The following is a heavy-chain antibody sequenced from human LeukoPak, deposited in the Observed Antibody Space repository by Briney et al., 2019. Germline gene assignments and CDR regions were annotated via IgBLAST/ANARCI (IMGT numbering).Heavy chain of an antibody. V-gene: IGHV3-74*01. CDR3: ARAPGGSDYDLYLDY. CDR2: INSDGIFT. D-gene: IGHD5-12*01. CDR1: RFTFSNYW. Sequence: PRGALRLSRAASRFTFSNYWMQRVRQAPGKGLVWVSRINSDGIFTNYADSVKGRFTISRDDPKNTLYLQMKCLMDENVAEYYCARAPGGSDYDLYLDYWGQGTLVTVSS. J-gene: IGHJ4*02.